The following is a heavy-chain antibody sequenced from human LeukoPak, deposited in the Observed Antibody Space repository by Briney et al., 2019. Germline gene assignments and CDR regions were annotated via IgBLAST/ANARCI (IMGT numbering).Heavy chain of an antibody. CDR1: GFTFRNYL. V-gene: IGHV3-23*01. Sequence: GGSLRLSCAASGFTFRNYLMNWVRQAPGKGLEWVSFISSTGGTIYYADSVKGRFTISRDNSKNTLYLQMNSLRAEDTAVFYCAKRDDQRNAFDIWGQGTMVTVSS. D-gene: IGHD1-1*01. CDR2: ISSTGGTI. CDR3: AKRDDQRNAFDI. J-gene: IGHJ3*02.